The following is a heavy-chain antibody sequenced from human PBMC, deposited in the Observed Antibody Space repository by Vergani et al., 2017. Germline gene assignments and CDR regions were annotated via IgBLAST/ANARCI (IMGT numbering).Heavy chain of an antibody. Sequence: EVHLEESGGGLVQPGGSLRLSCAASGFTFGDYYMAWIRLAPGKGLDWVASIKRDGTETFYVDSVKGRFTISRDNAKTTLYLQMNSLRDENRGVYYCARSSGGSAPYLDYWGQGILVTVAS. D-gene: IGHD2-15*01. J-gene: IGHJ4*02. CDR1: GFTFGDYY. V-gene: IGHV3-7*01. CDR3: ARSSGGSAPYLDY. CDR2: IKRDGTET.